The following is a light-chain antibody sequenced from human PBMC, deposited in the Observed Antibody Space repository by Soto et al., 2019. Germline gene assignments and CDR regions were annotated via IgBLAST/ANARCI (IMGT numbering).Light chain of an antibody. CDR2: EVS. CDR1: QTVSSS. V-gene: IGKV3-11*01. Sequence: EIVLTLSPATLSLSPGERATLSCRASQTVSSSLAWYQQKPGQAPRLLIYEVSNRATGIPARFSGSGSGADFTLTISSLEPGDFALYYCQQHINWPLTFGGGTKV. CDR3: QQHINWPLT. J-gene: IGKJ4*01.